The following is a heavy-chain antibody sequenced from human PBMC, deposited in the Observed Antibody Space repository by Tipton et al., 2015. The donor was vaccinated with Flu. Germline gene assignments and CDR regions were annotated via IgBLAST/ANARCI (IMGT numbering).Heavy chain of an antibody. V-gene: IGHV1-18*04. CDR1: GTTFTSYG. CDR3: VRDLKVRGDGL. CDR2: VSSYNGNA. D-gene: IGHD4-17*01. J-gene: IGHJ4*02. Sequence: QLVQSGAEVKKPGASVKVSCKAAGTTFTSYGITWVRQAPGQGLEWMGWVSSYNGNANYAQKVQDRVTMTTDTSTSTAYMELRSLRSDDTAVYYGVRDLKVRGDGLGGPGTRVTVSS.